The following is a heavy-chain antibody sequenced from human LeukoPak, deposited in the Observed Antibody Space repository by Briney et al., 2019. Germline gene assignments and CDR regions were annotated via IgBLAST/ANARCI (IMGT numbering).Heavy chain of an antibody. CDR1: GGSISSYY. J-gene: IGHJ4*02. V-gene: IGHV4-59*08. Sequence: SGTLSGTCTVSGGSISSYYWSWIRLPPGKGLEWIGYIYYSGSTNYNPSLKSRVTISVDTSKNQFPLKLSSVTAADTAVYYCARLGPAAAINYFQKPHTFDYWGQGTLVTVSS. CDR3: ARLGPAAAINYFQKPHTFDY. D-gene: IGHD2-2*01. CDR2: IYYSGST.